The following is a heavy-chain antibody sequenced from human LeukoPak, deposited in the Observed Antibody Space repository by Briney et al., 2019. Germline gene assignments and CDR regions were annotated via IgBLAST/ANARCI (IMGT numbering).Heavy chain of an antibody. V-gene: IGHV4-39*07. CDR1: GGSISSSRYY. Sequence: SETLSLTCTVSGGSISSSRYYWGWIRQPPGKGLEWIGSIYYSGSTYYNPSLRSRVTISVDTSKNQFSLKLTSVTAADTAVYYCATYYDTSGYKFSYWGQGTLVTVSS. D-gene: IGHD3-22*01. CDR3: ATYYDTSGYKFSY. CDR2: IYYSGST. J-gene: IGHJ4*02.